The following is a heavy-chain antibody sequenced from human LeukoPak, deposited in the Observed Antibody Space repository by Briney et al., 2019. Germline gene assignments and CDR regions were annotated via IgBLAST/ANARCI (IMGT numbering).Heavy chain of an antibody. CDR3: GGVGATRGIYYFDY. Sequence: SETLSLTCTASGGSISSYYWSWIRQPAGKGLEWIGRIYTSGSTNYNPSLKSRVTMSVDTSKNQFSLKLSSVTAADTAVYYCGGVGATRGIYYFDYWGQGTLVTVSS. D-gene: IGHD1-26*01. CDR1: GGSISSYY. V-gene: IGHV4-4*07. CDR2: IYTSGST. J-gene: IGHJ4*02.